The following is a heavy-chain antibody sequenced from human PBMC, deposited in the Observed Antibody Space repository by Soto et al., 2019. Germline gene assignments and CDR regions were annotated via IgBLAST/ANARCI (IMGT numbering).Heavy chain of an antibody. CDR3: ARGVSNSGAYYTGPSAYDL. CDR1: GGTFNGYG. V-gene: IGHV1-69*06. CDR2: TVPVFDTS. Sequence: QVQLVQSGAVVKKPGSSVEVSCKASGGTFNGYGISWVRQAPGQGLEWMGGTVPVFDTSKYAPRFQGRVTITADKATRTAYMELSSVRSEDTAIYFCARGVSNSGAYYTGPSAYDLWGQGTLVIGSS. J-gene: IGHJ3*01. D-gene: IGHD3-10*01.